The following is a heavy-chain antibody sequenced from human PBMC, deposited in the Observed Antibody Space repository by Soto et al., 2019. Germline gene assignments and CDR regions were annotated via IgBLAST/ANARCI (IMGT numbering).Heavy chain of an antibody. J-gene: IGHJ2*01. CDR1: GGSITSYY. CDR3: AGAIVRGYCSSTSCYRWYFDL. CDR2: IYFSGSA. V-gene: IGHV4-59*08. D-gene: IGHD2-2*01. Sequence: PSETLSLTCTVSGGSITSYYWSWIRQPPGKGLEWIGYIYFSGSANYNPSLKSRVTISVDTSKNQFSLKLSSVTAADTAVYYCAGAIVRGYCSSTSCYRWYFDLWGRGTLVTVSS.